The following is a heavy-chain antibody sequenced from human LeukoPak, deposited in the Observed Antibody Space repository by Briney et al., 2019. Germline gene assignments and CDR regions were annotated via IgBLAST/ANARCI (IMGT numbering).Heavy chain of an antibody. J-gene: IGHJ4*02. CDR3: ATDRSPGIAAAGY. Sequence: ASVKVSCKVSGYTFTDYYMHWVQQAPGKGLEWMGLVDPEDGETIYAEKFQGRVTITADTPTDTAYMEPSSLRSEDTAVYYCATDRSPGIAAAGYWGQGTLVTVSS. CDR1: GYTFTDYY. D-gene: IGHD6-13*01. CDR2: VDPEDGET. V-gene: IGHV1-69-2*01.